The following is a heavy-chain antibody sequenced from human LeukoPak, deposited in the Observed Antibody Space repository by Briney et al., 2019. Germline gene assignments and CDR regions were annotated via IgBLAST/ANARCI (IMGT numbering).Heavy chain of an antibody. V-gene: IGHV1-2*02. CDR3: ARVGYGSNRYSSGWRYFDY. Sequence: ASVKVSCKASGYTFTGYYMHWVRQAPGQGLEWMGWINPNSGGTNYAQKFQGRVTMTRDTSISTAYMELSRLRSDDTAVYYCARVGYGSNRYSSGWRYFDYWGQGTLVTVSS. CDR1: GYTFTGYY. J-gene: IGHJ4*02. D-gene: IGHD6-19*01. CDR2: INPNSGGT.